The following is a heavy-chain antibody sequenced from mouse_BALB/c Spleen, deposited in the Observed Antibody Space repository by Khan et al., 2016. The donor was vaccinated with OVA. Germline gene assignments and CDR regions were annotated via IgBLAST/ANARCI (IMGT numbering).Heavy chain of an antibody. V-gene: IGHV9-3-1*01. CDR3: ARSDGNYKFTY. D-gene: IGHD2-1*01. Sequence: QIQLVQSGPELKKPGETVKISCKASGYTLTDYGMNWVKQAPGKGLKWMGWINTYTGEPTYAADFKGRFAFSLETSASTAYLQVTNLKNEDTATYFCARSDGNYKFTYWGQGTLVTVSA. CDR2: INTYTGEP. CDR1: GYTLTDYG. J-gene: IGHJ3*01.